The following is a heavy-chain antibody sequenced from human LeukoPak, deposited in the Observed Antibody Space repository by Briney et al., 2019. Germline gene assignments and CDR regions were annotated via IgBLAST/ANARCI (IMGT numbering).Heavy chain of an antibody. J-gene: IGHJ4*02. D-gene: IGHD2-2*01. Sequence: GASVKVSFKASGYTFTSYYMHWVRQAPGQGLEWMGIINTSGGSTSDAQELQGRVTMTSDTYTSTVYMELSSLRSEDTAVCYCARADIVEVPAATLRYWGQGTLVTVSS. V-gene: IGHV1-46*03. CDR3: ARADIVEVPAATLRY. CDR2: INTSGGST. CDR1: GYTFTSYY.